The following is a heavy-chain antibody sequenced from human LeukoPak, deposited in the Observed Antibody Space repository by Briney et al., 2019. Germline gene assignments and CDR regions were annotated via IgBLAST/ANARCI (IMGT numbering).Heavy chain of an antibody. D-gene: IGHD5-24*01. CDR1: GFTFSSYG. Sequence: GRSLRLSCAASGFTFSSYGMHWVRQAPGKGLEWVAVIWYDGSNKYHADSVKGRFTISRDNSKNTLYLQMNSLRAEDTAVYYCARDQSIEMATATDYWGQGTLVTVSS. CDR3: ARDQSIEMATATDY. J-gene: IGHJ4*02. CDR2: IWYDGSNK. V-gene: IGHV3-33*01.